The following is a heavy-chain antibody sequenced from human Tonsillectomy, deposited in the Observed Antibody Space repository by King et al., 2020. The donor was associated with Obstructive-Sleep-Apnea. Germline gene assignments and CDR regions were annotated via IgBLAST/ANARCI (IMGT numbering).Heavy chain of an antibody. J-gene: IGHJ4*02. CDR3: ARDGRKAIDCSSSSCPSDY. CDR1: GGSISSSSYY. V-gene: IGHV4-39*07. CDR2: IYYSGST. D-gene: IGHD2-2*01. Sequence: QLQESGPGLVKPSETLSLTCTVSGGSISSSSYYWGWIRQPPGKGLEWIGRIYYSGSTYYNPSLKSRVTISVDTSKNQFSLKLSSVTAADTAVYYCARDGRKAIDCSSSSCPSDYWGQGTLVTVSS.